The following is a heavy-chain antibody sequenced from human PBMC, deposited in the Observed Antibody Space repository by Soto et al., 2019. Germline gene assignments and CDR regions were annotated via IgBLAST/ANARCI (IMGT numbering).Heavy chain of an antibody. V-gene: IGHV4-34*01. Sequence: PSETLSLTCAVYGGSFSGYYWSWIRQPPGKGLEWIGEINHSGSTNYNPSLKGRVTISVDTSKNQFSLKLSSVTAADTAVYYCASLRSGGRYCSSTSCYRGDYYYGMDVWGQGTTVTVSS. D-gene: IGHD2-2*01. CDR3: ASLRSGGRYCSSTSCYRGDYYYGMDV. CDR1: GGSFSGYY. CDR2: INHSGST. J-gene: IGHJ6*02.